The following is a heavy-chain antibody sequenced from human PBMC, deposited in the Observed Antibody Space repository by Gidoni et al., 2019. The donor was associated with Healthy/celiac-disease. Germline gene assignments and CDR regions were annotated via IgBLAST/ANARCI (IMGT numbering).Heavy chain of an antibody. D-gene: IGHD3-10*01. J-gene: IGHJ5*01. CDR3: APLRVRGVKRWFDP. V-gene: IGHV2-5*02. CDR2: IYWDDDK. Sequence: QLTLKESGPTLVKPTQTLTLTCTFSGISLSTSGVGVGWIRQPPGKALEWLALIYWDDDKRYSPSLKSRLTITKDTSKNQVVLTMTNMDPVDTATYYCAPLRVRGVKRWFDPWGQGTLVTVSS. CDR1: GISLSTSGVG.